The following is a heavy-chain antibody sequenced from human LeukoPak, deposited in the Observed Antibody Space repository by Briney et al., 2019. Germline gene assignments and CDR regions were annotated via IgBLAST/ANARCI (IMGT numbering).Heavy chain of an antibody. CDR2: IIPIFGTA. Sequence: GASVKVSCKASGGTSSSYAISWVRQAPGQGLEWMGGIIPIFGTANYAQKFQGRVTITADESTSTAYMELSSLRSEDTAVYYCARTLVIPNWFDPWGQGTLVTVS. D-gene: IGHD3-9*01. J-gene: IGHJ5*02. CDR3: ARTLVIPNWFDP. CDR1: GGTSSSYA. V-gene: IGHV1-69*01.